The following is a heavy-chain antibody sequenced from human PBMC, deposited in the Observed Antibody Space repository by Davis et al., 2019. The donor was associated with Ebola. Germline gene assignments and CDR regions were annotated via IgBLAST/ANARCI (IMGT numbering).Heavy chain of an antibody. J-gene: IGHJ6*04. Sequence: GGSLRLSCAASGFTFSTFAMHWVRQAPGKGLEWVAFIRYDGKNEYYADSVKGRFTISRDNSKKTMYLQMNSLRGEDTAVYYCARSGLSFGVVKYHYGMDAWGKGTTVTVSS. D-gene: IGHD3-3*01. V-gene: IGHV3-30*02. CDR1: GFTFSTFA. CDR2: IRYDGKNE. CDR3: ARSGLSFGVVKYHYGMDA.